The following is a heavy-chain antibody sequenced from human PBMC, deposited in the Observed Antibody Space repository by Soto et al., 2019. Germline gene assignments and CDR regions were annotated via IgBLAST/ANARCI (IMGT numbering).Heavy chain of an antibody. CDR2: ISAYNGNT. D-gene: IGHD6-13*01. J-gene: IGHJ3*02. Sequence: ASVKVSCKASGYTLTSYGISWVRQAPGQGLEWMGWISAYNGNTNYAQKLQGRVTMTTDTSTSTAYMELRSLRSDDTAVYYCALYSSSWYAFDIWGQGTMVTVSS. V-gene: IGHV1-18*01. CDR3: ALYSSSWYAFDI. CDR1: GYTLTSYG.